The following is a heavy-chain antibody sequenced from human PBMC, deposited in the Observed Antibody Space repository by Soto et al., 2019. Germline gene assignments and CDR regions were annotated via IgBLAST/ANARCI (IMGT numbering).Heavy chain of an antibody. D-gene: IGHD3-16*01. J-gene: IGHJ4*02. Sequence: ASVKVSCKASGYTFTGYYLHWIRQAPGQGLQWMGWMKPDSGGANYAQKFQGRVSMTRDTSTSTFYMELSRLASDDTAVYYCARDPHEGVYDYWGQGTQVTVSS. CDR3: ARDPHEGVYDY. V-gene: IGHV1-2*02. CDR1: GYTFTGYY. CDR2: MKPDSGGA.